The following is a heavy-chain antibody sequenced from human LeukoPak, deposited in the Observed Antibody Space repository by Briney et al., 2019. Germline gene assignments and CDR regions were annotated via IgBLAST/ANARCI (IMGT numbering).Heavy chain of an antibody. CDR1: GFTFSSYS. D-gene: IGHD3-10*01. J-gene: IGHJ4*02. V-gene: IGHV3-21*01. CDR3: ARMVRGIYYFDY. CDR2: ISSSSSYI. Sequence: GESLRLSCAASGFTFSSYSMNWVRQAPGKGLEWVSSISSSSSYIYYADSVKGRFTISRDNAKNSLYLQMNSLRAEDTAVYYCARMVRGIYYFDYWGQGTLVTVSS.